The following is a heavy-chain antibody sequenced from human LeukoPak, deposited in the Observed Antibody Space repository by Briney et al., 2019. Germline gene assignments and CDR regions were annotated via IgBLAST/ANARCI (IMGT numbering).Heavy chain of an antibody. D-gene: IGHD2-2*01. CDR3: ARDRGLVVVPAASGY. J-gene: IGHJ4*02. CDR1: GYTFTGYA. V-gene: IGHV1-3*01. Sequence: ASVKVSCKASGYTFTGYAMHWVRQAPGQRLEWMGWINAGNGNTKYSQKFQGRVTITRDTSASTAYMELSSLRSEDTAVYYCARDRGLVVVPAASGYWGQGTLVTVSS. CDR2: INAGNGNT.